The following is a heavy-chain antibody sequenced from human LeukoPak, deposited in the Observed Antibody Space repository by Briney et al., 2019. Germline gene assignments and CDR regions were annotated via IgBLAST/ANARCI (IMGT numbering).Heavy chain of an antibody. D-gene: IGHD3-10*01. J-gene: IGHJ4*02. Sequence: GGSLRLSCAASGFTFSTYWMSWVRQAPGKGLEWVANIKQDGSEKYYVDSVKGRFTISRDNAKNSLYLQMNSLRAEDTAVYFCARDGLLLWFGELQNWGQGTLVTVSS. V-gene: IGHV3-7*01. CDR3: ARDGLLLWFGELQN. CDR1: GFTFSTYW. CDR2: IKQDGSEK.